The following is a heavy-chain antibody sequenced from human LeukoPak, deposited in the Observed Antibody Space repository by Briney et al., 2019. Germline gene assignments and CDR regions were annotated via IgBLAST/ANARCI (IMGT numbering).Heavy chain of an antibody. CDR3: ARGKAEFDP. V-gene: IGHV3-30*03. CDR1: GFTFSSYG. Sequence: PGGSLRLSCAASGFTFSSYGMHWVRQAPGKGLEWVAVVSYDGSNKYYADSVKGRFTISRVNSKNTLYLQMNSLRAEDTAVYYCARGKAEFDPWGQGTLVTVSS. D-gene: IGHD6-13*01. J-gene: IGHJ5*02. CDR2: VSYDGSNK.